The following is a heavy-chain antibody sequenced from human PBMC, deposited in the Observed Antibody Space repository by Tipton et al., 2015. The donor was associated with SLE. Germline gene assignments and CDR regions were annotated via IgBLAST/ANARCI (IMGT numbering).Heavy chain of an antibody. D-gene: IGHD3-3*01. CDR3: ARGRGYYDFWSGYYKNYYYMDV. V-gene: IGHV3-7*01. CDR1: GFTFSRSW. Sequence: QLVQSGGGLVQPGRSLRLSCAASGFTFSRSWMSWVRQTPGKGLEWVANINQDGSQKDYVDSLKGRFTISRDNAKNSLYLQMNSLRAEDTAVYYCARGRGYYDFWSGYYKNYYYMDVWGKGTTVTVSS. CDR2: INQDGSQK. J-gene: IGHJ6*03.